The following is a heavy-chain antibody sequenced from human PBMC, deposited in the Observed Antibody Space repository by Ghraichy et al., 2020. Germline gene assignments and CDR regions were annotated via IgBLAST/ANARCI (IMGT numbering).Heavy chain of an antibody. V-gene: IGHV4-39*01. CDR2: IYYSGST. J-gene: IGHJ6*03. CDR3: ARHRASENDYYYYMDV. CDR1: GGSISSSSYY. Sequence: SETLSLTCTVSGGSISSSSYYWGWIRQPPGKGLEWIGSIYYSGSTYYNPSLKSRVTISVDTSKNQFSLKLSSVTAADTAVYYCARHRASENDYYYYMDVWGKGTTVTVSS. D-gene: IGHD5-24*01.